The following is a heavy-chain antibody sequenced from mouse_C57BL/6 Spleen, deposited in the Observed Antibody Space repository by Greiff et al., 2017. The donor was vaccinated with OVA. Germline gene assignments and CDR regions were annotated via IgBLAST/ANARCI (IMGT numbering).Heavy chain of an antibody. Sequence: QVQLQQSGAELARPGASVKLSCKASGYTFTSYGISWVKQRTGQGLEWIGEIYPRSGNTYYNEKFKGKATLTADKSSSTAYMELRSLTSEDSAVYFCARRLDYYGSSYVRWYFDVWGTGTTVTVSS. D-gene: IGHD1-1*01. CDR2: IYPRSGNT. CDR3: ARRLDYYGSSYVRWYFDV. V-gene: IGHV1-81*01. J-gene: IGHJ1*03. CDR1: GYTFTSYG.